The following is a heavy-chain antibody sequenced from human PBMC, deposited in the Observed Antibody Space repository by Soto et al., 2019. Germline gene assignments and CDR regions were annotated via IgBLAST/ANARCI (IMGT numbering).Heavy chain of an antibody. CDR3: AHRPSSCSGASCYSGFDY. D-gene: IGHD2-15*01. CDR1: GFSLSTSGVG. CDR2: IYWDDDK. Sequence: QITLKESGPTLVKPTQTLTLTCTFSGFSLSTSGVGVGWIRQPPGKALEWLALIYWDDDKRYSPSLKSRLTIHTDPSKTLVVLTMTIMTPVDTAAYYCAHRPSSCSGASCYSGFDYWGQGTLVTVSS. V-gene: IGHV2-5*02. J-gene: IGHJ4*02.